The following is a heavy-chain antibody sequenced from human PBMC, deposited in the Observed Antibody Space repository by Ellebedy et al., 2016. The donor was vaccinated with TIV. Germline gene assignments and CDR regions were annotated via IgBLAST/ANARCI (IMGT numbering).Heavy chain of an antibody. V-gene: IGHV6-1*01. CDR2: TYYRSKWNN. J-gene: IGHJ6*02. D-gene: IGHD3-16*01. CDR3: ARGWFGSGMGV. Sequence: SQTLSLTCVISGDSVSTDIGWNWIRQSPSRGLEWLGRTYYRSKWNNDYAVSLRSRITINPDTSKNQFSLQLNSVIPDDTAVHYCARGWFGSGMGVWGQGTTVTVSS. CDR1: GDSVSTDIG.